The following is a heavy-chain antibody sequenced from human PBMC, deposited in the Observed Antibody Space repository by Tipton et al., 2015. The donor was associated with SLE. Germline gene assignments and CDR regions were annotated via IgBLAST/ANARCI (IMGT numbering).Heavy chain of an antibody. J-gene: IGHJ4*02. CDR3: AKVAPFNEWYFFNF. Sequence: TLSLTCTVSGDSISFFYWAWIRQTPEKRLEWLGFIHHSGRTTYNPSVKSRVTLSVDTSKNQFSLTLMSVTPADTAVYYCAKVAPFNEWYFFNFWGPGALVAVSS. CDR2: IHHSGRT. D-gene: IGHD3-3*01. V-gene: IGHV4-59*01. CDR1: GDSISFFY.